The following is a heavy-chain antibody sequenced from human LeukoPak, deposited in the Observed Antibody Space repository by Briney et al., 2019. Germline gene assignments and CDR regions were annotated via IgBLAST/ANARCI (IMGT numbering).Heavy chain of an antibody. CDR2: IYYSGST. J-gene: IGHJ4*02. D-gene: IGHD3-22*01. CDR3: ARGGGVTYYDSTGYLWYFDY. V-gene: IGHV4-59*01. CDR1: GGSISSYY. Sequence: SETLSLTCTASGGSISSYYWSWFRQPPGKGLEWIGDIYYSGSTNYNPSLKSRVTISVDTSKNQFSLKLTSVTAADTAVYYCARGGGVTYYDSTGYLWYFDYWGQGTLVTVSS.